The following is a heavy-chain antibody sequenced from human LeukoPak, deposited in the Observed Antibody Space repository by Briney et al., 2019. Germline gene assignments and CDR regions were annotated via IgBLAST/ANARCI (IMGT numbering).Heavy chain of an antibody. CDR3: ARGGCYDFWRGYREGSNWFDP. V-gene: IGHV4-30-4*08. CDR2: IYYSGST. Sequence: PSETLSLTCTVSGGSISSGDYYWSWIRQPPGKGLEWIGYIYYSGSTYYNPSLKSRVTISVDTSKNQFSLKLSSVTAADTAVYYCARGGCYDFWRGYREGSNWFDPWGQGTLVTVSS. D-gene: IGHD3-3*01. J-gene: IGHJ5*02. CDR1: GGSISSGDYY.